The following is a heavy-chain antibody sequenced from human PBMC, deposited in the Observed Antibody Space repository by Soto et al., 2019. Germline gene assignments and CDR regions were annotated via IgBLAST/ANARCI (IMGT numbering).Heavy chain of an antibody. V-gene: IGHV1-2*04. CDR2: INPNSGGT. CDR3: ARAVTGIPPEESYYDYVWGSYRFPYFDY. Sequence: ASVKVSCKASGYTFTGYYMHWVRQAPGQGLEWMGWINPNSGGTNYAQKFQGWVTMTRDTSISTAYMELSRLRSDDTAVYYCARAVTGIPPEESYYDYVWGSYRFPYFDYWGQGTLVTVSS. J-gene: IGHJ4*02. D-gene: IGHD3-16*02. CDR1: GYTFTGYY.